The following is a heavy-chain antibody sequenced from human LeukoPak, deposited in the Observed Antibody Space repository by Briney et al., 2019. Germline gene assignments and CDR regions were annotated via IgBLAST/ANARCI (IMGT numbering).Heavy chain of an antibody. CDR2: ISGSGGST. D-gene: IGHD2-2*01. J-gene: IGHJ4*02. V-gene: IGHV3-23*01. CDR1: GFTFSSYA. Sequence: GGSLRLSCAASGFTFSSYAMSWVRQAPGKGLEWVSAISGSGGSTYYADSVKGRFTIPRDNSKNTLYLQMNSLRAEDTAVYYCALHCSSTSCPIDYWGQGTLVTVPS. CDR3: ALHCSSTSCPIDY.